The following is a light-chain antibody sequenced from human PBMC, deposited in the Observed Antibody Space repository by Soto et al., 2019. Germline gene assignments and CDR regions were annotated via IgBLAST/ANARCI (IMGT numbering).Light chain of an antibody. CDR2: EVT. CDR1: NSDVGAYNF. J-gene: IGLJ3*02. Sequence: QSVLTQPASVSGSPGQSITISCTGSNSDVGAYNFVSWYQHHPGKAPKLILYEVTTRPSGISSRFSGSKSGNTASLTISGLQADDEANYYCSSYTRYRVLVFGGGTKVTVL. V-gene: IGLV2-14*01. CDR3: SSYTRYRVLV.